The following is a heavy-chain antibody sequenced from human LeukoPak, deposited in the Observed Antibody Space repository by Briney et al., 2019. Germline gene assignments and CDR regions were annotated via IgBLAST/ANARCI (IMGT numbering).Heavy chain of an antibody. J-gene: IGHJ3*02. CDR1: GASISDYY. CDR2: LYYSGSS. Sequence: SETLSLTCTVSGASISDYYWSWVRQSPEKGLEWIACLYYSGSSHYNPSLRSRVAISVDTSKNQFSLKLSSVTAADTAVYYCARERLRIAATFDAFDIWGQGTMVTVSS. D-gene: IGHD6-6*01. V-gene: IGHV4-59*12. CDR3: ARERLRIAATFDAFDI.